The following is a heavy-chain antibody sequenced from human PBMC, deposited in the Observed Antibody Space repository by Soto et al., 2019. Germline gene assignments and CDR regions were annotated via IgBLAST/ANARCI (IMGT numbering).Heavy chain of an antibody. Sequence: GGSLRLSCAASGFTFTRYSMNWVRQAPGKGLEWVSSISSTTNYIYYGDSMKGRFTISRDSAKNSLYLEMNSLRAEDTAVYYCARESEELTSNFDYWGQGTLVTVSS. CDR1: GFTFTRYS. CDR2: ISSTTNYI. CDR3: ARESEELTSNFDY. J-gene: IGHJ4*02. D-gene: IGHD1-7*01. V-gene: IGHV3-21*06.